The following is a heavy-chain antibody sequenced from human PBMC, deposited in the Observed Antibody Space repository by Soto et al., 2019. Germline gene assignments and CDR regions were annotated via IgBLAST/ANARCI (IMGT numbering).Heavy chain of an antibody. CDR1: GYTFTSYG. D-gene: IGHD2-15*01. CDR3: GRDALYCSGGSCSAY. V-gene: IGHV1-18*01. Sequence: GASVKVSCKASGYTFTSYGISWVRQAPGQGLEWMGWISAYNGNTNYAQKLQGRVTMTTDTSTSTAYMELRSLRSDDTAVYYCGRDALYCSGGSCSAYWGQGTLVPV. CDR2: ISAYNGNT. J-gene: IGHJ4*02.